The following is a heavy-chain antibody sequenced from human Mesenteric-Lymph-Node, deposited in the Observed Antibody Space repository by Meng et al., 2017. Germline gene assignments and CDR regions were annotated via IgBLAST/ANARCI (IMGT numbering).Heavy chain of an antibody. J-gene: IGHJ5*02. Sequence: GESLKISCVASGFTFSSYEMNWVRQAPGKGLEWISYISSSGSTVYYADSLKGRFTISRDNAKNSTYLQMSSLTAEDTAVYYCARDQRYSSGWSWGQGTLVTVSS. V-gene: IGHV3-48*03. D-gene: IGHD6-19*01. CDR2: ISSSGSTV. CDR1: GFTFSSYE. CDR3: ARDQRYSSGWS.